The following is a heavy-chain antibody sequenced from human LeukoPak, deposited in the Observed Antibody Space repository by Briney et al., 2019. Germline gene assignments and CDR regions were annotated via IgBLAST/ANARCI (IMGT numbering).Heavy chain of an antibody. CDR2: IKSKTDGGTT. V-gene: IGHV3-15*01. CDR3: TPDGAYGDHFAY. D-gene: IGHD4-17*01. Sequence: GGSLRLSCAASGFTFSSYAMHWVRQAPGKGLEWVGRIKSKTDGGTTDYAAPVKGRFTISRDDSKNTLYLQMNSLKTEDTAVYYCTPDGAYGDHFAYGGQGPLVTVSS. J-gene: IGHJ4*02. CDR1: GFTFSSYA.